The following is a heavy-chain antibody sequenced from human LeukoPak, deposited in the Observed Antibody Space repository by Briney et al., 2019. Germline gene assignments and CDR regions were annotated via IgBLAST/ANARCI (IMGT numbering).Heavy chain of an antibody. Sequence: GRSLRLSCAASKFTFSNYAMHWVRQPPGKGLEWVTVILYDGSNKYYADSVKGRFTISRDNSKNTLYLQMNSVKADDTAVYYCVRDGASDILTGYFDYWGQGALVTVSS. CDR3: VRDGASDILTGYFDY. V-gene: IGHV3-30-3*01. CDR1: KFTFSNYA. J-gene: IGHJ4*02. CDR2: ILYDGSNK. D-gene: IGHD3-9*01.